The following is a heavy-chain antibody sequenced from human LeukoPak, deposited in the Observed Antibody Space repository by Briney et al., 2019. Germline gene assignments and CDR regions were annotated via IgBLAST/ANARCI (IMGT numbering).Heavy chain of an antibody. CDR2: IIPILGIA. V-gene: IGHV1-69*04. D-gene: IGHD3-22*01. J-gene: IGHJ4*02. CDR3: ARALNYYASSGYYSMDY. Sequence: GASVKVSCKASGGTFSCYAISWVRQAPGQGLEWMGRIIPILGIANYAQKFQGRVTITADKSTSTAYMELSSLRSEDTAVYYCARALNYYASSGYYSMDYWGQGTLATVSS. CDR1: GGTFSCYA.